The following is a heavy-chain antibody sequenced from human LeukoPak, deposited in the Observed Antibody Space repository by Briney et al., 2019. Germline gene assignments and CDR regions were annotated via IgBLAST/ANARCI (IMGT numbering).Heavy chain of an antibody. V-gene: IGHV1-8*03. D-gene: IGHD6-6*01. CDR1: GYTFTSYD. CDR2: MNPNSGNT. Sequence: ASVKVSCKASGYTFTSYDINWVRQATGQGLEWMGWMNPNSGNTGYAQKFQGRVTITRNTSISTAYMELSSLRSEDTAVYYCARAPKVSSYHFDYWGQGTLVTVSS. J-gene: IGHJ4*02. CDR3: ARAPKVSSYHFDY.